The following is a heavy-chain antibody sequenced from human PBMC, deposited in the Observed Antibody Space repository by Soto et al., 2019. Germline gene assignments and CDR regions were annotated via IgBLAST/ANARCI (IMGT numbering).Heavy chain of an antibody. CDR2: ISYDGSNK. D-gene: IGHD6-19*01. J-gene: IGHJ4*02. V-gene: IGHV3-30*18. CDR1: GFTFSSYG. Sequence: QVQLVESGGGVVQPGRSLRLSCAASGFTFSSYGMHWVRQAPGKGLEWVAVISYDGSNKYYADSVKGRFTISRDNSKNTLYLLMNSLRAEDTAVYYCAKAPRQWLVPEGFDYWGQGTLVTVSS. CDR3: AKAPRQWLVPEGFDY.